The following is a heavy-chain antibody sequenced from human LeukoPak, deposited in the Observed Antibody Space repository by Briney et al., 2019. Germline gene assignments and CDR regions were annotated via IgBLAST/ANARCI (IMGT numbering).Heavy chain of an antibody. D-gene: IGHD2-2*01. CDR3: ARTLLPAAKGAFDI. CDR1: GGSISSGSYY. J-gene: IGHJ3*02. Sequence: PSETLSLTCTVSGGSISSGSYYWSWIRQPAGKGLEWIGRNHISGNTNYNPSLKSRVTISLDTSKNQFSLKLTSVTAADTAVYYCARTLLPAAKGAFDIWGQGTMVTVSS. V-gene: IGHV4-61*02. CDR2: NHISGNT.